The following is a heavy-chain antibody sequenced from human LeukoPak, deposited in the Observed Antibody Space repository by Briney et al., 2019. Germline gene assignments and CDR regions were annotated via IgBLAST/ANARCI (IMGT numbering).Heavy chain of an antibody. J-gene: IGHJ4*02. CDR1: GGSFSGYY. V-gene: IGHV4-34*01. D-gene: IGHD3-22*01. CDR2: INHSGST. CDR3: ARGWGYYYDSSGYYPPFDY. Sequence: SETLSLTCAVYGGSFSGYYWSWIRQPPGKELEWIGEINHSGSTNYNPSLKSRVTISVDTSKNQFSLKLSSVTAADTAVYYCARGWGYYYDSSGYYPPFDYWGQGTLVTVSS.